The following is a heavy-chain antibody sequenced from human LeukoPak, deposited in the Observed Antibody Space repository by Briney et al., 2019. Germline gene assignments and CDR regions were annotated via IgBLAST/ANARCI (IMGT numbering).Heavy chain of an antibody. CDR2: IKSKTDGGTT. D-gene: IGHD1-26*01. J-gene: IGHJ4*02. Sequence: GGSLRLSCAASGFTFSNAWMSWVRQAPGKGLEWVGRIKSKTDGGTTDYAAPVKGRFAISRDDSKNTLYLQMNSLKTEDTAVYYCTTGPPSGSFDYWGQGTLVTVSS. V-gene: IGHV3-15*01. CDR1: GFTFSNAW. CDR3: TTGPPSGSFDY.